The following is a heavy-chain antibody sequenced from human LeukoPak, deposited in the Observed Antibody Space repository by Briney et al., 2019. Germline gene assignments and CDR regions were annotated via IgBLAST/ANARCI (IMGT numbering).Heavy chain of an antibody. Sequence: GGSLRLSCAGSGFTFGGYGMHWFRQTPGKGLEWVAVIAYDGSRAFYADSVKGRFIISRDNSKNTMSVQMDDLRAEDTAVYYCTRYNNDHFDYWGQGTLVTVSS. CDR3: TRYNNDHFDY. J-gene: IGHJ4*02. CDR1: GFTFGGYG. D-gene: IGHD1-14*01. CDR2: IAYDGSRA. V-gene: IGHV3-33*01.